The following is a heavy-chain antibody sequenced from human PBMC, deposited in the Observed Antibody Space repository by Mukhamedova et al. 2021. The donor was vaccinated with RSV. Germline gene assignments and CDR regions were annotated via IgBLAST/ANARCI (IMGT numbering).Heavy chain of an antibody. D-gene: IGHD3-22*01. CDR3: AKTLTWGYYDSSGYYGLDI. Sequence: SGGSTYYADSVKGRFTISRDNSKNTLYLQMNSLRAEDTAVYYCAKTLTWGYYDSSGYYGLDIWGQGTMVTVSS. CDR2: SGGST. V-gene: IGHV3-23*01. J-gene: IGHJ3*02.